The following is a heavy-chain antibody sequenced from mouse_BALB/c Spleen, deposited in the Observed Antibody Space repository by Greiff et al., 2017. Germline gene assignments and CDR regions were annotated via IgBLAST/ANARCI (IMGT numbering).Heavy chain of an antibody. CDR1: GFSLTSYG. Sequence: QVQLKESGPGLVAPSQSLSITCTVSGFSLTSYGVHWVRQSPGKGLEWLGVIWSGGSTDYNAAFISRLSISKDNSKSQVFFKMNSLQADDTAIYYCARKSDGFAYWGQGTLVTVSA. V-gene: IGHV2-4-1*01. CDR3: ARKSDGFAY. J-gene: IGHJ3*01. CDR2: IWSGGST.